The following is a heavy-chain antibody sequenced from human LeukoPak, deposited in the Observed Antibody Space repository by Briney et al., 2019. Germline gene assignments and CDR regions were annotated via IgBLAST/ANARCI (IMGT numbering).Heavy chain of an antibody. V-gene: IGHV4-59*04. D-gene: IGHD2-2*01. J-gene: IGHJ4*02. Sequence: SETLPLTCTVSGGSISSYYWSWIRQPPGKGLEWIGYIYYSGSTYYNPSLKSRVTISVDTSKKQFSLKLGSVTAADAAVYYCARSGRDQLPLGGRGQGALVSV. CDR3: ARSGRDQLPLGG. CDR2: IYYSGST. CDR1: GGSISSYY.